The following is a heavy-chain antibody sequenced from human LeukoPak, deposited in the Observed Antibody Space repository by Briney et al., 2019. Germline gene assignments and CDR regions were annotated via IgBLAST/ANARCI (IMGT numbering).Heavy chain of an antibody. V-gene: IGHV1-2*02. Sequence: APVKVSCKASGYTFTGYFIHWVRRAPGQGLEWMGWVNPNNGDTKYAQKFQGRVTMTRDTSISTAYMELSRLRSDHTAVYYCARDIGRSGYDGGFDYWGQGALVTVSS. CDR3: ARDIGRSGYDGGFDY. CDR1: GYTFTGYF. CDR2: VNPNNGDT. D-gene: IGHD5-12*01. J-gene: IGHJ4*02.